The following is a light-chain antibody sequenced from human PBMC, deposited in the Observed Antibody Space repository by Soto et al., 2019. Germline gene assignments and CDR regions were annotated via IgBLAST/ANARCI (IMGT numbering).Light chain of an antibody. CDR1: SSDVGGYNY. J-gene: IGLJ2*01. V-gene: IGLV2-14*01. CDR3: SSYTSSSTYVV. CDR2: DVS. Sequence: QSALTPPASVSGSPVQSITISCTGTSSDVGGYNYVSWYQQHPGKAPKLMIYDVSNRPSGVSNRFSGSKSGNTASLTISGLQAEDEADYYCSSYTSSSTYVVFGGGTQLTVL.